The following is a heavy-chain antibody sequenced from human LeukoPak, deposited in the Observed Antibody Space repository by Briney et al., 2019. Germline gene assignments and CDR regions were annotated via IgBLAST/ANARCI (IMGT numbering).Heavy chain of an antibody. Sequence: SETLSLTCAMHSESSGGDDWTWIRQPPGKGLEWIGEVSPGGSTRYNPSLRSRVTISLDTSRSRFSLKLSSVTAADTAVYYCARHLVVVPAAPRINAFDIWGQGTMVTVSS. V-gene: IGHV4-34*01. J-gene: IGHJ3*02. CDR1: SESSGGDD. CDR2: VSPGGST. CDR3: ARHLVVVPAAPRINAFDI. D-gene: IGHD2-2*01.